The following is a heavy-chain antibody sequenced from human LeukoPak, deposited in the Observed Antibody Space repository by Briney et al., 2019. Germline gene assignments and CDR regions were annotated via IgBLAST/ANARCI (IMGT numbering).Heavy chain of an antibody. CDR3: ARRYILTGYGFDY. J-gene: IGHJ4*02. D-gene: IGHD3-9*01. Sequence: SVKVSCKASGGTFSSYAISWVRQAPGQGLEWMGGIIPIFGTANYAQKFQGRVTITADKSTSTAYMELSSLRSEDTAVYYCARRYILTGYGFDYWGQGTLVTVSS. V-gene: IGHV1-69*06. CDR1: GGTFSSYA. CDR2: IIPIFGTA.